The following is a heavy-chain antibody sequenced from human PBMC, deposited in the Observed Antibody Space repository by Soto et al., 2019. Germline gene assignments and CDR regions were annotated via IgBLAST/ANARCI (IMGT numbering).Heavy chain of an antibody. D-gene: IGHD2-15*01. Sequence: EVQLLESGGGLVQPGGSLRLSCAASGFTFSSYAMSWVRQAPGKGLEWVSDISGSGGSTYYADSVKGRFTISRNNSKNTLYLQMNSLRGKDTAVYYCAKDVDVDASMTPFDYWGQGTLVTVS. J-gene: IGHJ4*02. CDR2: ISGSGGST. CDR1: GFTFSSYA. V-gene: IGHV3-23*01. CDR3: AKDVDVDASMTPFDY.